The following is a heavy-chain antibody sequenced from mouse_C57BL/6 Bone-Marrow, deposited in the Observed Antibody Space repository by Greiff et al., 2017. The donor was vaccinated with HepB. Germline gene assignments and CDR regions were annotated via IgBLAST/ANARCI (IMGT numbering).Heavy chain of an antibody. CDR1: GYTFTSYW. CDR2: IHPNSGST. V-gene: IGHV1-64*01. Sequence: QVQLQQPGAELVKPGASVKLSCKASGYTFTSYWMHWVKQRPGQGLEWIGMIHPNSGSTNYNEKFKSKATLTVDKSSSTAYMQLSSLTPEDSAVYYCAKREDYYAKDYWGQGTSVTVSS. J-gene: IGHJ4*01. CDR3: AKREDYYAKDY.